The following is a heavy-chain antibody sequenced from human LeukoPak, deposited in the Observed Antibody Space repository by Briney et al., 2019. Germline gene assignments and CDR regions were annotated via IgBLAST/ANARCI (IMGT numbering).Heavy chain of an antibody. V-gene: IGHV4-59*11. CDR1: GGSISSHY. CDR3: ARGYIAYGDAPPYYFDY. D-gene: IGHD4-17*01. J-gene: IGHJ4*02. Sequence: SETLSLTCTVSGGSISSHYWSWIRQPPGKGLEWIGYIYYSGSTNYNPSLKSRVTISVDTSKNQFSLKLSSVTAADTAVYYCARGYIAYGDAPPYYFDYWGQGTLVTVSS. CDR2: IYYSGST.